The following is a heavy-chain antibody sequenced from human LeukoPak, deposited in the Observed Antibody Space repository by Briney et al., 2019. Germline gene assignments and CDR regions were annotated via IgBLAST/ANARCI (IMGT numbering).Heavy chain of an antibody. D-gene: IGHD1-26*01. CDR1: GFTFSSYG. CDR3: ARDDAWSLDY. J-gene: IGHJ4*02. CDR2: ISYDGSNK. V-gene: IGHV3-30*03. Sequence: GGSLRLSCAASGFTFSSYGMHWVRQAPGKGLEWVAVISYDGSNKYYADSVKGRFTISRDNSKNTLYLQMNSLRAEDTAVYYCARDDAWSLDYWGQGTLVTVSS.